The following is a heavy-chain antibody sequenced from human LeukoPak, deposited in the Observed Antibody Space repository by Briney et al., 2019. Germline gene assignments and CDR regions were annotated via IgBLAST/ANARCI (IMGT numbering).Heavy chain of an antibody. CDR2: IYYSGST. V-gene: IGHV4-39*01. Sequence: SETLSLTCTVSGGSISSSSDYWGWIRQPPGKGLEWIGSIYYSGSTYYNPSLKSRVTISVDTSKNQFSLKLSSVTAADTAVYYCARLDCSSTGCHKGGYSYGYGYYFDYWGQGTLVTVSS. CDR3: ARLDCSSTGCHKGGYSYGYGYYFDY. J-gene: IGHJ4*02. CDR1: GGSISSSSDY. D-gene: IGHD5-18*01.